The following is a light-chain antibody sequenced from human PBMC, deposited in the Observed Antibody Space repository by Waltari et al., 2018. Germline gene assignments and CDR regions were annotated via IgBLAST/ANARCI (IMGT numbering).Light chain of an antibody. CDR2: DVS. CDR1: RSTVRRFNF. CDR3: SSYSSSSTKVV. Sequence: QSALTQPASVSGFPGPSITISCPAPRSTVRRFNFVTRYQQHPGKAPTLMIYDVSNRPSGVSNRFSGSKSGNTASLTISGLQAEDDADYHCSSYSSSSTKVVFGGGTNLTVL. V-gene: IGLV2-14*03. J-gene: IGLJ2*01.